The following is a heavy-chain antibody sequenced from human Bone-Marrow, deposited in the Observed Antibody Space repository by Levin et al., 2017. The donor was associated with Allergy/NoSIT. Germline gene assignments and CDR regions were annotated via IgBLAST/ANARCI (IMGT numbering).Heavy chain of an antibody. V-gene: IGHV3-23*01. Sequence: GGSLRLSCVASGFTFSSYAMRWVRQAPGKGLEWVSIICGSGGSTYYADSVKGRFTISRDNSKNTLYLQMNSLRAEDTAVYYCAKDPTCWSNYSLDYHYYMDVWGKGTTVTVSS. CDR1: GFTFSSYA. J-gene: IGHJ6*03. CDR2: ICGSGGST. CDR3: AKDPTCWSNYSLDYHYYMDV. D-gene: IGHD3-10*01.